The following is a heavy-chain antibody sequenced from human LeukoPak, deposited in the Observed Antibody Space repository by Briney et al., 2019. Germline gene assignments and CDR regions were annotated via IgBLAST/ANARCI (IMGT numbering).Heavy chain of an antibody. CDR2: INPDGSGT. Sequence: PGGSLRLSCAASGFTFSSFWMTWVRQIPGKGLMWVSRINPDGSGTNYADSVKGRFTISRDNAKNTLYLQMDSLRAEDTAVYYCTRLSDASRESTGNYWGQGTLVTVSS. CDR1: GFTFSSFW. J-gene: IGHJ4*02. D-gene: IGHD2-8*02. CDR3: TRLSDASRESTGNY. V-gene: IGHV3-74*01.